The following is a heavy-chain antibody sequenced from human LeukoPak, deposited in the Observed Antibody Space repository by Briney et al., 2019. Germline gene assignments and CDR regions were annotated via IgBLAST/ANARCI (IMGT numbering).Heavy chain of an antibody. CDR1: GFTFSSYR. CDR3: ARGSTYSGSYTDAFDI. J-gene: IGHJ3*02. Sequence: GGSLRLSCEASGFTFSSYRMSWVRQAPGKGLGWVAVIYSVGSTYYTDSVKGRFTISSDNSKNTLFLQMNSLRAEDTAVYYCARGSTYSGSYTDAFDIWGQGTMVTVSS. V-gene: IGHV3-66*01. CDR2: IYSVGST. D-gene: IGHD1-26*01.